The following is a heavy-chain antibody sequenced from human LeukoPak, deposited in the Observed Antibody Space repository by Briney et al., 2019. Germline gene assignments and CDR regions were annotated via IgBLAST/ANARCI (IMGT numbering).Heavy chain of an antibody. D-gene: IGHD3-16*01. CDR2: INHSGST. CDR1: GGSFSGYY. Sequence: SETLSLTCAVYGGSFSGYYWSWIRQPPGKGLEWIGEINHSGSTNYNPSLKSRVTISVDTSKNQFSLKLSSVTAADTAVYYCARDWEFMTAPYFDYWGQGTLVTVSS. CDR3: ARDWEFMTAPYFDY. V-gene: IGHV4-34*01. J-gene: IGHJ4*02.